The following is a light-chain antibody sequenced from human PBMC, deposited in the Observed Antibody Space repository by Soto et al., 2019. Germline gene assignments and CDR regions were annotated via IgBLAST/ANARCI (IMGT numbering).Light chain of an antibody. J-gene: IGKJ4*01. Sequence: EIVLTQSPGTLSLSPGERATLSCRASQSVSSSYLAWYQQKPGQAPRLLIYGASSRATGIPDRFSGSGSGTDFTLTISRLEPADFEVYYCHQYDSSPLTFGGGTKVEIK. CDR1: QSVSSSY. CDR2: GAS. V-gene: IGKV3-20*01. CDR3: HQYDSSPLT.